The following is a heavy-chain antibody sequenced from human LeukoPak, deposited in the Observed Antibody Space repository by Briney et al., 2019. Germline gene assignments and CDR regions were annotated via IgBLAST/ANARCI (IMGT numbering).Heavy chain of an antibody. CDR1: GFTFSRYN. CDR2: ITSISNYI. Sequence: GGSLRLSCAVSGFTFSRYNMDWVRQAPGRGLEWVSSITSISNYIYYADSVKGRFTISRDNAKNSLYLQMNSLRADDTAVYYCARVGYSSGWRAPDFDYWGQGTLVTVSS. D-gene: IGHD6-19*01. J-gene: IGHJ4*02. CDR3: ARVGYSSGWRAPDFDY. V-gene: IGHV3-21*01.